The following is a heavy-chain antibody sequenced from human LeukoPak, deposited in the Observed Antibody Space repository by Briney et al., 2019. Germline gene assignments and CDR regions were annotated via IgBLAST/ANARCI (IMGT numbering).Heavy chain of an antibody. CDR2: ILPIADIT. D-gene: IGHD2-8*01. Sequence: ASVKVSCKASGYTFTSYGISWVRQAPGQGLEWVGRILPIADITNYAQKFQGRLTIIADKSSNTASMELHSLRSADTAVYFCATAAPLYEEDSYFDSWGQGTLVTVSS. V-gene: IGHV1-69*04. J-gene: IGHJ4*02. CDR3: ATAAPLYEEDSYFDS. CDR1: GYTFTSYG.